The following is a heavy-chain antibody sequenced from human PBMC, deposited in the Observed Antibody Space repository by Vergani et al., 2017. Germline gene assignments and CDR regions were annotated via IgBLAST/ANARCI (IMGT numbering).Heavy chain of an antibody. D-gene: IGHD3-22*01. Sequence: QVQLVESGGGVVQPGRSLRLSCAASGFTFSSYAMHWFRQAPGKGLEWVAVISYDGSNKYYADSVKGRFTISRDNSKNTLYLQMNSLRAEDTAVYYCARDHYDSSGYYAYQDYWGQGTLVTVSS. CDR1: GFTFSSYA. J-gene: IGHJ4*02. V-gene: IGHV3-30*01. CDR3: ARDHYDSSGYYAYQDY. CDR2: ISYDGSNK.